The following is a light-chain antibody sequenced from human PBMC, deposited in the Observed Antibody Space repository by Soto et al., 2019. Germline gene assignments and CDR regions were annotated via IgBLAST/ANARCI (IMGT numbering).Light chain of an antibody. CDR2: DAS. Sequence: EIVLTQSPATLSVSPGDRATLSCRASQSVSRYLAWYQQKAGQAPRLVMYDASNMATGIPDRFSGSGSGTDFTLTISSLEPEDFAVYYCQQRGNWPLTFGQGTRLEIK. J-gene: IGKJ5*01. CDR1: QSVSRY. V-gene: IGKV3-11*01. CDR3: QQRGNWPLT.